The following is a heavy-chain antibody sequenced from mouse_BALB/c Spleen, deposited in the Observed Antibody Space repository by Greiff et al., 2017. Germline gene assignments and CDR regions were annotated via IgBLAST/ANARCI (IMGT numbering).Heavy chain of an antibody. D-gene: IGHD1-1*01. V-gene: IGHV1-12*01. CDR3: ARHYGSSYYAMDY. CDR1: GYTFTSYN. Sequence: LQQPGAELVKPGASVKMSCKASGYTFTSYNMHWVKQTPGQGLEWIGAIYPGNGDTSYNQKFKGKATLTADKSSSTAYMQLSSLTSEDSAVYYCARHYGSSYYAMDYWGQGTSVTVSS. J-gene: IGHJ4*01. CDR2: IYPGNGDT.